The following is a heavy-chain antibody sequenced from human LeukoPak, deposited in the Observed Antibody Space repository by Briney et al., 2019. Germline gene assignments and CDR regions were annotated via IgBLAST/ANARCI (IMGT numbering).Heavy chain of an antibody. D-gene: IGHD3-22*01. CDR1: GFTFSSYS. CDR2: ITDSGGST. J-gene: IGHJ2*01. V-gene: IGHV3-23*01. CDR3: AKGRISMIVDDWYFDL. Sequence: PGGSLRLSCAASGFTFSSYSMNWVRQAPGKGLEWVSAITDSGGSTYYADSVKGRFTISRDNSKNTLYLQMNSLRAEDTAVYYCAKGRISMIVDDWYFDLWGRGTLVTVSS.